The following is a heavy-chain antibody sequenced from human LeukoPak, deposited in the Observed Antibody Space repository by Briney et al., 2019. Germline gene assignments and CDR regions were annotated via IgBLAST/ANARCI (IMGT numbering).Heavy chain of an antibody. J-gene: IGHJ4*02. CDR3: ARDSSQWLADY. Sequence: GGSLGLSCAASGFSFSDYGMHWVRQAPGKGLEWVAVIWYDGSNKNYADSVKGRFTVSRDNSKNTLYLQMNSLRAEDTAVYYCARDSSQWLADYWGQGTLVTVSS. V-gene: IGHV3-33*01. D-gene: IGHD6-19*01. CDR2: IWYDGSNK. CDR1: GFSFSDYG.